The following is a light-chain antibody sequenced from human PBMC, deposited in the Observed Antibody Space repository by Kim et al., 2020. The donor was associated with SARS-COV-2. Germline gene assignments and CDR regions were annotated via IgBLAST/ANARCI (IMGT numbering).Light chain of an antibody. V-gene: IGLV3-19*01. CDR2: GKN. J-gene: IGLJ2*01. CDR3: NSRDNSDNHVL. CDR1: SLRSYY. Sequence: SSELTQDPVVSVALGQTVRITCPGDSLRSYYATWYQQKPGQAPLLVIYGKNNRPSGIPDQFSGSSSGSTASLTITGAQAEDEADYYCNSRDNSDNHVLFGGGTQLTVL.